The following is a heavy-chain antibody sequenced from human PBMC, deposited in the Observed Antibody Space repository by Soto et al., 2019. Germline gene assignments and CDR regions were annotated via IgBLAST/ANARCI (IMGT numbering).Heavy chain of an antibody. D-gene: IGHD1-1*01. CDR2: IYVTGPV. V-gene: IGHV4-31*01. CDR1: GAALNSENYY. J-gene: IGHJ5*02. CDR3: ARLRSATNNDQWFDT. Sequence: SETLSLTCSVFGAALNSENYYWSWIRQVPGKGLEWIGHIYVTGPVDYNPSLRDPITISQDTSERQFSLNLRLVTAADTAVYYCARLRSATNNDQWFDTWGQGTLVTVSS.